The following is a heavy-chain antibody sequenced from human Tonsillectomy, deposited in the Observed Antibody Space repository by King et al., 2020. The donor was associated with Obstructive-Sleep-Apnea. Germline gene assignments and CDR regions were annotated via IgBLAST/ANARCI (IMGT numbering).Heavy chain of an antibody. CDR3: ARDRQGLDY. CDR2: VNTSGGDP. J-gene: IGHJ4*02. V-gene: IGHV1-46*01. Sequence: QLVQSGAEVKKPGASVKVSCKASGYTFTSYHMHWVRQAPGQGLEWMGIVNTSGGDPTYAQGFQGSVTMTRVTSTNTVYMELSSLRSEDTAFYFCARDRQGLDYWGQGTLVTVSS. CDR1: GYTFTSYH.